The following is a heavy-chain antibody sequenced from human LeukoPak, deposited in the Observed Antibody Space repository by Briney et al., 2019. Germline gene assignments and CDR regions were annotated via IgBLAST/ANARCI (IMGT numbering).Heavy chain of an antibody. D-gene: IGHD2-2*01. CDR2: TRNKANNYTT. Sequence: PGGSLRLSCAASGFTFSDHYMDWVRQAPGKGLEWVGRTRNKANNYTTEYAASVKGRFSVSRDDSQNSLYLQMNSLKTEDTAVYYCSRVIVVVPAANDIWGQGTMVTASS. CDR1: GFTFSDHY. J-gene: IGHJ3*02. V-gene: IGHV3-72*01. CDR3: SRVIVVVPAANDI.